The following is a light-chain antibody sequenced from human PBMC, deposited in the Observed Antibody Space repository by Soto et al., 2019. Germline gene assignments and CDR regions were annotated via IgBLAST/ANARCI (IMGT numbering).Light chain of an antibody. J-gene: IGKJ4*01. Sequence: EIVLTQVPATPSFSPGEKCIPSCGASQSVSSSSLAWYQEKHGLAPRXXIYDASSRATGIPDRFSGSWSGTDVTITIRRLEPEDVEVYYGQQYGSSPLTFGGGTKVDIK. CDR1: QSVSSSS. CDR2: DAS. V-gene: IGKV3D-20*01. CDR3: QQYGSSPLT.